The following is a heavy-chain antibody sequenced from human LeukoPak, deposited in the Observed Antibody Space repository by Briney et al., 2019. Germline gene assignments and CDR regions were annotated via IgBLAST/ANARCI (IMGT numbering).Heavy chain of an antibody. V-gene: IGHV3-66*01. CDR3: ASLYSYGHRVFDY. CDR2: IYSGCST. D-gene: IGHD5-18*01. J-gene: IGHJ4*02. Sequence: GGSLRLSCAASGFTVRSSYMSWVRQASGKGLEWVLVIYSGCSTYYAEYVKGRCPISRDNSKNTLYLEMDKLRAEDTGGYYCASLYSYGHRVFDYWGQGPLVSVSS. CDR1: GFTVRSSY.